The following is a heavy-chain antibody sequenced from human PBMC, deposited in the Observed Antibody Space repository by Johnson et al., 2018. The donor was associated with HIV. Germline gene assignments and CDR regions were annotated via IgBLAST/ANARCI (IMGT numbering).Heavy chain of an antibody. CDR2: LSYAGSNK. CDR3: ARERGYFGNPAFDI. J-gene: IGHJ3*02. D-gene: IGHD4-23*01. CDR1: GFTFSSYA. V-gene: IGHV3-30-3*01. Sequence: QVQLVESGGDVVQPGRSLRLPCTASGFTFSSYAFHWVRQAPGKGLEWAAVLSYAGSNKFYADSVKGRFTISRDNSKNTLYLQMNSLRTEDTAMYYCARERGYFGNPAFDIWGQGTLITVSS.